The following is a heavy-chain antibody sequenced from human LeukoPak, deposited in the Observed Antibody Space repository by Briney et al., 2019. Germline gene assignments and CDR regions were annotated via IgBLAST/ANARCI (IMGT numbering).Heavy chain of an antibody. J-gene: IGHJ4*02. D-gene: IGHD6-13*01. CDR1: GYTFTSYY. CDR2: INPSGGST. CDR3: ARDRSSSWYYFDY. V-gene: IGHV1-46*01. Sequence: ASVKVSCKASGYTFTSYYMHWVRQAPGQGLEWMGIINPSGGSTSYAQEFQGRVTVTRDTSTSTVYMRLSSLRSEDTAVYYCARDRSSSWYYFDYWGQGTLVTVSS.